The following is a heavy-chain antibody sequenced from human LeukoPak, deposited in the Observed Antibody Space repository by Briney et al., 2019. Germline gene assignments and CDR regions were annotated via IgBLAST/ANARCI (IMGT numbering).Heavy chain of an antibody. CDR1: GYRFTSYW. Sequence: GESLKISCKGSGYRFTSYWIGWVRQMPGKGLEWMGIIYPGDSDTRYSPSFQGQVTISADKSISTAYLQWSSLKASDTAMYYCARRGSSWYQRSYYYYMDVWGKGTTVTVSS. D-gene: IGHD6-13*01. J-gene: IGHJ6*03. CDR3: ARRGSSWYQRSYYYYMDV. V-gene: IGHV5-51*01. CDR2: IYPGDSDT.